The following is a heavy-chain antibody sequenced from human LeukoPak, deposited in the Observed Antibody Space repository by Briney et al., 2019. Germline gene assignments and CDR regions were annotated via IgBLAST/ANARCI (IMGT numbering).Heavy chain of an antibody. J-gene: IGHJ4*02. CDR2: IYYSGST. CDR3: ARVGGSYWGGVDY. V-gene: IGHV4-59*01. D-gene: IGHD1-26*01. Sequence: PSETLSLTCTVSGCSISSYYWSWIRQPPGKGLEWIGYIYYSGSTNYNPSLKSRVTISVDTSKNQFSLKLSSVTAADTAVYYCARVGGSYWGGVDYWGQGTLVTVSS. CDR1: GCSISSYY.